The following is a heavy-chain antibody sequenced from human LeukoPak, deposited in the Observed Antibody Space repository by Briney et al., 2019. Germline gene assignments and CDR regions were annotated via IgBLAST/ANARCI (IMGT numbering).Heavy chain of an antibody. CDR1: GFTFSSYW. CDR3: AKGGRGNGEVY. Sequence: GGSLRLSCAVSGFTFSSYWMNWVRQAPGKGLEWVANIKQDGSEKNYVDSVKGRFAISRDNAKSSLFLQMNDLRAEDTAVYYCAKGGRGNGEVYWGQGTLVTVSS. CDR2: IKQDGSEK. D-gene: IGHD2-8*01. J-gene: IGHJ4*02. V-gene: IGHV3-7*01.